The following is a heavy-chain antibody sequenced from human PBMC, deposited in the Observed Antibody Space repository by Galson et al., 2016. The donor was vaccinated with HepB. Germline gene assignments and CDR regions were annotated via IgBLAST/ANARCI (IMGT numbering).Heavy chain of an antibody. CDR2: IHRDGGDK. CDR3: GRTIIPSSPAFDI. Sequence: SLRLSCAASGFTFSNYWMSWVRQAPGKGLEWVANIHRDGGDKYYVDSVKGRFTISRDNAKNSLYLQMNRLRADDTAVYYCGRTIIPSSPAFDIWGPGTMVTVSS. D-gene: IGHD2-2*01. J-gene: IGHJ3*02. CDR1: GFTFSNYW. V-gene: IGHV3-7*01.